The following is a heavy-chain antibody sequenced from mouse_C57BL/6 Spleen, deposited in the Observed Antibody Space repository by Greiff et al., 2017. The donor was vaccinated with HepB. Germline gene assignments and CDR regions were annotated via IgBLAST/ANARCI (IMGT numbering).Heavy chain of an antibody. CDR1: GYAFSSYW. CDR2: IYPGDGDT. Sequence: LQESGAELVKPGASVKISCKASGYAFSSYWMNWVKQRPGKGLEWIGQIYPGDGDTNYNGKFKGKATLTADKSSSTAYMQLSSLTSEDSAVYFCARLITTVVPGLSDVWGTGTTVTVSS. D-gene: IGHD1-1*01. J-gene: IGHJ1*03. CDR3: ARLITTVVPGLSDV. V-gene: IGHV1-80*01.